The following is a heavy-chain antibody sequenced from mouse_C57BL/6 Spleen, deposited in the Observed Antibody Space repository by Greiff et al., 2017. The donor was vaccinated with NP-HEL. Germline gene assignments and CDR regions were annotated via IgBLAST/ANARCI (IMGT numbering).Heavy chain of an antibody. J-gene: IGHJ2*01. CDR3: ARWGTTVENYFDY. D-gene: IGHD1-1*01. CDR2: IYPGGGYT. CDR1: GYTFTNYW. V-gene: IGHV1-63*01. Sequence: QVQLKQSGAELVRPGTSVKMSCKASGYTFTNYWIGWAKQRPGHGLEWIGDIYPGGGYTNYNEKFKGKATLTADKSSSTAYMQFSSLTSEDSAIYYCARWGTTVENYFDYWGQGTTLTVSS.